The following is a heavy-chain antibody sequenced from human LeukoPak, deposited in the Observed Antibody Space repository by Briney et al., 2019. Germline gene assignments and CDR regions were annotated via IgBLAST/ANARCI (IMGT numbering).Heavy chain of an antibody. CDR2: ISGSGGVA. V-gene: IGHV3-23*01. CDR3: ARDRYSSTWNKRWFDT. CDR1: GFPFTTYG. D-gene: IGHD1-1*01. J-gene: IGHJ5*02. Sequence: PGGSLRLSCAASGFPFTTYGISWVRQAPGKGLEWVSVISGSGGVAYYVDSVKGRFTISRDNSKNTVYLEMNSLRVEDTAVYYCARDRYSSTWNKRWFDTWGQGTLVTVSS.